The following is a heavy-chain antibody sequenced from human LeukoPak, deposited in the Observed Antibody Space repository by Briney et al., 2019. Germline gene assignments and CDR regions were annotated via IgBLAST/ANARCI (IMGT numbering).Heavy chain of an antibody. Sequence: GGSLRLSCAASGFTFDDYAMHWVRQAPGKGLEWVSGISWSSGSIGYADSVKGRFTISRDNAKNSLYLQMNSLRAEDTALYYCAKDIMGENDYWGQGTLVTVSS. CDR2: ISWSSGSI. V-gene: IGHV3-9*01. CDR1: GFTFDDYA. D-gene: IGHD3-16*01. J-gene: IGHJ4*02. CDR3: AKDIMGENDY.